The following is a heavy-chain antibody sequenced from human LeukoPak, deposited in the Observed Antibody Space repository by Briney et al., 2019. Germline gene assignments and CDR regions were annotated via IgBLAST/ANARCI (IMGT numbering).Heavy chain of an antibody. CDR2: ISYDGSNK. D-gene: IGHD1-26*01. V-gene: IGHV3-30*04. CDR1: GFTFSSHA. CDR3: ARDPKPYTGSAEYFRH. Sequence: GGSLRLSCAASGFTFSSHAMHWVRQAPGKGLEWVAVISYDGSNKYSTDSVKGRFTISRDNSKNTLFLQMNSLQTEDTAVYYCARDPKPYTGSAEYFRHWGQGTLVTVSS. J-gene: IGHJ1*01.